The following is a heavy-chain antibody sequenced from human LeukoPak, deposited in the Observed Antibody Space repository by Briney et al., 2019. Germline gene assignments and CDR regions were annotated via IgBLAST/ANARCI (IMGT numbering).Heavy chain of an antibody. V-gene: IGHV4-61*02. CDR1: GGSISSGSYY. CDR3: ARGYYDSRPYFQH. Sequence: SQTLSLTCTVSGGSISSGSYYWSWIRQPAGKGLEWFGRIYTSGSTNYNPSLKSRVTISVDTSKNQFSLKLSSVTAADTAVYYCARGYYDSRPYFQHWGQGTLVTVSS. CDR2: IYTSGST. J-gene: IGHJ1*01. D-gene: IGHD3-22*01.